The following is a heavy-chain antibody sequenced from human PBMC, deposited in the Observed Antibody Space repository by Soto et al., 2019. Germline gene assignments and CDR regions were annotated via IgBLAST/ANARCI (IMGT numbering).Heavy chain of an antibody. V-gene: IGHV4-34*01. CDR1: GGSFSGYY. CDR3: ARGLPEGGAARHWFDP. Sequence: QVQLQQWGAGLLKPSETLSLTCAVYGGSFSGYYWSWIRQPPGKGLEWIGEINHSGSTNYNPSLKSRVTISVDTSKNQFSLQLSSVTAADTAVYYCARGLPEGGAARHWFDPWGQGTLVTVSS. CDR2: INHSGST. D-gene: IGHD3-16*01. J-gene: IGHJ5*02.